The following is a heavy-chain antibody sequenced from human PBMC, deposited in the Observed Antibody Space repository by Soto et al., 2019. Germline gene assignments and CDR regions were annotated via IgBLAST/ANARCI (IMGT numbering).Heavy chain of an antibody. CDR3: ARDLRTDSSGWYGGMDV. J-gene: IGHJ6*02. CDR2: ISYDGSNK. Sequence: QVQLVESGGGVVQPGRSLRLSCAASGFTFSSYAMHWVRQAPGKGLEWVAVISYDGSNKYYADSVKGRFTISRDNSKNTLYLQMNSLRAEDTAVYYCARDLRTDSSGWYGGMDVWGQGTTVTVSS. V-gene: IGHV3-30-3*01. CDR1: GFTFSSYA. D-gene: IGHD6-19*01.